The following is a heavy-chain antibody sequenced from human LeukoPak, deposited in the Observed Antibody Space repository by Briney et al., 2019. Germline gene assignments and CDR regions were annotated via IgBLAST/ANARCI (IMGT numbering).Heavy chain of an antibody. J-gene: IGHJ4*02. CDR2: ISAYNGNT. D-gene: IGHD2-2*01. V-gene: IGHV1-18*01. CDR3: ARDCSSTSCYGDY. CDR1: GGTFSSYA. Sequence: ASVKVSCKASGGTFSSYAISWVRQAPGQRLEWMGWISAYNGNTNYAQKLQGRVTMTTDTSTSTAYMELRSLRSDDTAVYYCARDCSSTSCYGDYWGQGTLVTVSS.